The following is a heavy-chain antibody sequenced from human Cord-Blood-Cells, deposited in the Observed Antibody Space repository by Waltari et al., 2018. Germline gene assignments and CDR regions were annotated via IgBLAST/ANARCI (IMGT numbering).Heavy chain of an antibody. CDR1: GGSISSVGYY. Sequence: QVQLQESGPGLVKPSQTLSLTCTVSGGSISSVGYYWSWIRQHPGKGLEWIGYIYYSGRTYYNPSLKSRVTISVDTSKNQFSLKLSSVTAADTAVYYCARGKYSSSYNWFDPWGQGTLVTVSS. D-gene: IGHD6-6*01. J-gene: IGHJ5*02. V-gene: IGHV4-31*03. CDR2: IYYSGRT. CDR3: ARGKYSSSYNWFDP.